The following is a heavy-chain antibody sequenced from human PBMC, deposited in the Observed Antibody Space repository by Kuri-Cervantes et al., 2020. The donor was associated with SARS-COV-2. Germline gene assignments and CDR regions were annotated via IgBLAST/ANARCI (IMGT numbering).Heavy chain of an antibody. J-gene: IGHJ4*02. CDR2: ISGSGGST. Sequence: GESLKISCAASGSTFSSYAMSWVRQAPGKGLEWVSTISGSGGSTYYADSVKGRFTISRDNSKNTLYLQMNSLRAEDTAVYYCAKSWGRHYFDYWGQGTLVTVSS. CDR1: GSTFSSYA. V-gene: IGHV3-23*01. CDR3: AKSWGRHYFDY. D-gene: IGHD3-16*01.